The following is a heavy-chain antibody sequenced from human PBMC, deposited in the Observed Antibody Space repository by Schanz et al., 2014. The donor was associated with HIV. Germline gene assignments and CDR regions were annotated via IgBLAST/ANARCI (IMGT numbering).Heavy chain of an antibody. CDR3: TRGQSGTYGTFDV. V-gene: IGHV1-69*01. D-gene: IGHD1-26*01. CDR2: IIPVFGTA. J-gene: IGHJ3*01. Sequence: QEQLVQSGAAVRKPGSSVTVSCKTSGGTFNNYALNWVRQAPGQGLEWMGGIIPVFGTANYAQKFQGRVTITADESTTTTYMQLSSLRSEDTALYYCTRGQSGTYGTFDVWGRGTVVTVSS. CDR1: GGTFNNYA.